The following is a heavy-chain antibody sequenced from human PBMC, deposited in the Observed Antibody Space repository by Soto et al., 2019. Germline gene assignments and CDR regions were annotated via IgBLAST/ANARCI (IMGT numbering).Heavy chain of an antibody. V-gene: IGHV1-46*01. CDR3: ARASSASATSYSFDY. Sequence: QVQLGQSGAGVKKPGASVKVSCKASEYKFTNHYITGVRQAPGGGLTGRGIINPNGGGTDYAQKFQGRVTMTTDTYASTVHMELSSLRSEDTAVYFCARASSASATSYSFDYWGQGTLVTVSS. J-gene: IGHJ4*02. D-gene: IGHD3-10*01. CDR1: EYKFTNHY. CDR2: INPNGGGT.